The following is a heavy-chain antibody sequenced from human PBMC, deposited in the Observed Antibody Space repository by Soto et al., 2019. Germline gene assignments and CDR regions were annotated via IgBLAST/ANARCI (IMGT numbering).Heavy chain of an antibody. D-gene: IGHD5-18*01. CDR3: ARIPVDTSMIYWLDP. V-gene: IGHV4-61*08. J-gene: IGHJ5*02. CDR2: IYYSGNT. Sequence: SETLSLTCTVSGGSVSSGDYYWSWIRQPPGKGLEWIGYIYYSGNTNYNPSLKSRVIISVDTSKNLFSLKLTSVTAADTAVYYCARIPVDTSMIYWLDPWGQGSLVTVSS. CDR1: GGSVSSGDYY.